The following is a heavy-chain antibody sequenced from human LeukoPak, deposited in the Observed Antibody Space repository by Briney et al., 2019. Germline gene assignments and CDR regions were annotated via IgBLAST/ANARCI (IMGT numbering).Heavy chain of an antibody. J-gene: IGHJ4*02. D-gene: IGHD3-22*01. Sequence: GGSLRLSCAASGFTFSSYAMHWVRQAPGKGLEYVSAISSNGGSTYYANSVKGRFTISRDNSKNTLYLQMGSLRAEDMAVYYCARNDYDSSGFVDYWGQGTLVTVSS. V-gene: IGHV3-64*01. CDR3: ARNDYDSSGFVDY. CDR1: GFTFSSYA. CDR2: ISSNGGST.